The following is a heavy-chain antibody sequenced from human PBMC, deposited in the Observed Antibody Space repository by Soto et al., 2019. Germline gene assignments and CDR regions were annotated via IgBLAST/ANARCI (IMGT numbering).Heavy chain of an antibody. V-gene: IGHV4-34*01. CDR3: ARGWGPERVSDV. CDR2: INHSGST. D-gene: IGHD6-13*01. J-gene: IGHJ6*04. CDR1: GGSFSGYY. Sequence: SETLSLTCAVYGGSFSGYYWSWIRQPPGKGLEWIGEINHSGSTNYNPSLKSRVTISVDTSKNQFSLKLSSVTAADTAVYYCARGWGPERVSDVWGKGTTVTVSS.